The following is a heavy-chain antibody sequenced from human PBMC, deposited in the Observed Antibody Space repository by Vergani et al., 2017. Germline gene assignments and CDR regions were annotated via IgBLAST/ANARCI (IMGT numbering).Heavy chain of an antibody. CDR2: ISAYNGNT. Sequence: QVQLVQSGAEVKKPGASVKVSCKASGYTFTSYGISWVRQAPGQGLEWMGWISAYNGNTNYAQKLQGRVTMTTDTSTSTAYMELRSLRSDDTAVYYCARLLVVTHEYYYYYYMDVWGKGTTVTVSS. D-gene: IGHD4-23*01. V-gene: IGHV1-18*01. CDR3: ARLLVVTHEYYYYYYMDV. J-gene: IGHJ6*03. CDR1: GYTFTSYG.